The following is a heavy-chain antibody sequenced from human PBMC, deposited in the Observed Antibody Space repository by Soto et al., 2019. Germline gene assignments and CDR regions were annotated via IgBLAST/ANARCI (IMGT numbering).Heavy chain of an antibody. CDR3: ARDPDDYYGSGVFDY. V-gene: IGHV1-3*01. J-gene: IGHJ4*02. CDR2: INAGNGNT. D-gene: IGHD3-10*01. CDR1: GYTFTSYA. Sequence: GASVKVSCKASGYTFTSYAMHWVRQAPGQRLEWMGWINAGNGNTKYSQKFQGRVTITRDTSASTAYMELSSLRSEDTAVYYCARDPDDYYGSGVFDYWGQGTLVTVSS.